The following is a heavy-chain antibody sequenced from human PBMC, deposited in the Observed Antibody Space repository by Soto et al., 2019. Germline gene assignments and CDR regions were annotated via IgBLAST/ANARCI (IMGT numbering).Heavy chain of an antibody. CDR2: IYHSGST. CDR3: ARGGYSYGPFDY. D-gene: IGHD5-18*01. V-gene: IGHV4-30-2*01. Sequence: SETLSLTCAVSGGSISSGGYSWSWIRQPPGKGLEWIGYIYHSGSTYYNPSLKSRVTISVDRSKNQFSLKLSSVTAADTAVYYCARGGYSYGPFDYWGQGTLVTVSS. J-gene: IGHJ4*02. CDR1: GGSISSGGYS.